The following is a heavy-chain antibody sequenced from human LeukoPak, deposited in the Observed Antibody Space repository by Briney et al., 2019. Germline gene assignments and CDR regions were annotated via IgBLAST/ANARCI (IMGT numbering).Heavy chain of an antibody. CDR2: ISWNSGSI. J-gene: IGHJ4*02. CDR1: GFTFDDYA. Sequence: GGSLRLSCAASGFTFDDYAMHWVRQAPGKGLEWVSGISWNSGSIGYADSVKGRFTISRDNAKNTLYLQMNSLRAEDTAVYYCARSEGSGSCLDYWGQGTLVTVSS. D-gene: IGHD3-10*01. V-gene: IGHV3-9*01. CDR3: ARSEGSGSCLDY.